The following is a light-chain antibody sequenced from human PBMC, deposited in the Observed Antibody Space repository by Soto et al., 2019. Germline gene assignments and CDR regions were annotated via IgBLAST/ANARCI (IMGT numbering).Light chain of an antibody. J-gene: IGLJ3*02. Sequence: QSALTHPRSVSGSPGQSVTISCTGTSSDVGGYNSVSWYQQNPSKAPRLIIYDVSKRPSGVPDRFFGSKSGSTASLTISGLQAEDEADYYCCSYAGSFTWVLGGGTKLTVL. CDR2: DVS. V-gene: IGLV2-11*01. CDR1: SSDVGGYNS. CDR3: CSYAGSFTWV.